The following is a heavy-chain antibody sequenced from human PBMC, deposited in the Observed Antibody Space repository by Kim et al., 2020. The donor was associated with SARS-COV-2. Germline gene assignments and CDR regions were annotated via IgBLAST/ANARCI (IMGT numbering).Heavy chain of an antibody. CDR3: AKDQKLYYYDSSGPYYFDY. D-gene: IGHD3-22*01. CDR2: ISYDGSNK. V-gene: IGHV3-30*18. Sequence: GGSLRLSCAASGFTFSSYGMHWVRQAPGKGLEWVAVISYDGSNKYYADSVKGRFTISRDNSKNTLYLQMNSLRAEDTAVYYCAKDQKLYYYDSSGPYYFDYWGQGTLVTVSS. CDR1: GFTFSSYG. J-gene: IGHJ4*02.